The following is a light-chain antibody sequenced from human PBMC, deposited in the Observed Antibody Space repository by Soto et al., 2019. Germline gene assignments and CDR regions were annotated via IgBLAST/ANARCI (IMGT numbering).Light chain of an antibody. CDR1: SSNIGSNY. CDR2: RNN. V-gene: IGLV1-47*01. J-gene: IGLJ1*01. Sequence: QSVLTQPPSASGTPGQRVTISCSGSSSNIGSNYVYWYQQLPGTAPKLLIYRNNYRPSGVPDRFSGSKSGASASLAISGLRSEDEADYYCAAWDDSLSGGVFGTGTKLTVL. CDR3: AAWDDSLSGGV.